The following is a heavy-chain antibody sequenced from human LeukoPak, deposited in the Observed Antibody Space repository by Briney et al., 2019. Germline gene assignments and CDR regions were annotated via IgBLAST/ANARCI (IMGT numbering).Heavy chain of an antibody. CDR2: TYSGGTT. CDR3: ARDFFGWGYDAFDI. CDR1: GFTVINNY. V-gene: IGHV3-53*01. J-gene: IGHJ3*02. Sequence: GGSLRLSCAASGFTVINNYMNWVRQAPGKGLEWVSVTYSGGTTYYADSVKGRFTVSRDNSKNTLYLQTDSLRAEDTAVYYCARDFFGWGYDAFDIWGQGTMVTVSS. D-gene: IGHD6-19*01.